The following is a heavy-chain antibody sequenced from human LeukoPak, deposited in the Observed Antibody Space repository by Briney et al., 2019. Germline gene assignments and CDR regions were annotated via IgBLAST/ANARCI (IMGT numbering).Heavy chain of an antibody. CDR1: GGSISSSNW. CDR3: ARYGYSGYDGVDY. V-gene: IGHV4-4*02. D-gene: IGHD5-12*01. CDR2: IYHSGST. J-gene: IGHJ4*02. Sequence: SETLSLTCAVSGGSISSSNWWSWVRPPPGKGLEWIGEIYHSGSTNYNPSLKSRVTISVDTSKNQFSLKLSSVTAADTAVYYCARYGYSGYDGVDYWGQGTLVTVSS.